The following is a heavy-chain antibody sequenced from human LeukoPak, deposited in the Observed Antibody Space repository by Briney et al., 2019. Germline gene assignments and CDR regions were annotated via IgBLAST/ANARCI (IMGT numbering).Heavy chain of an antibody. CDR3: ARGEYCSSTSCYTGPDY. V-gene: IGHV1-18*01. Sequence: GASVKVSCKASGYTFTSYGISWVRQAPGQGLEWMGWISAYNGNTNYARKLQGRVTMTTDTSTSTAYMELRSLRSDDTAVYYCARGEYCSSTSCYTGPDYWGQGTLVTVSS. CDR1: GYTFTSYG. D-gene: IGHD2-2*02. CDR2: ISAYNGNT. J-gene: IGHJ4*02.